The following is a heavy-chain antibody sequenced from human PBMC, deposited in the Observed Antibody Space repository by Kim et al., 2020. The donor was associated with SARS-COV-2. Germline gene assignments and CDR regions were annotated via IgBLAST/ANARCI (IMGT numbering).Heavy chain of an antibody. D-gene: IGHD3-22*01. CDR1: GYTFTSYA. V-gene: IGHV1-3*01. Sequence: ASVKVSCKASGYTFTSYAMHWVRQAPGQRLEWMGWINAGNGNTKYSQKFQGRVTITRDTSASTAYMELSSLRSEDTAVYYCARDSRYLSVIVVVTYYYYYGMDVWGQGTMVTVSS. CDR3: ARDSRYLSVIVVVTYYYYYGMDV. CDR2: INAGNGNT. J-gene: IGHJ6*02.